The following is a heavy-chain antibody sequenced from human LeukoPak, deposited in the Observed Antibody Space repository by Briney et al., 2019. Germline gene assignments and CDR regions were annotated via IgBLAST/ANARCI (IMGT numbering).Heavy chain of an antibody. D-gene: IGHD1-14*01. Sequence: GGSLRLSCVASGFTFSSYGMHWVRQAPGRGLEWVAIISYDGSNKYYADSVKGRFTISRDNPKNTLYLHMNSLRAEDTAVYYCAKDLGNGNRAPYFDYWGQGTLVTDSS. V-gene: IGHV3-30*18. J-gene: IGHJ4*02. CDR2: ISYDGSNK. CDR1: GFTFSSYG. CDR3: AKDLGNGNRAPYFDY.